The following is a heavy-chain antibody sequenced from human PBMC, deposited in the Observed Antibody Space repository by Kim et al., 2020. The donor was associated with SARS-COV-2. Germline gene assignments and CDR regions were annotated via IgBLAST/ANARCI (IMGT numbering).Heavy chain of an antibody. Sequence: TYYNPTLKRRVTISVDTSKNQFSPERSSVTAADTAVYYFASLGRVWGMDVWGQGTTVTVSS. CDR2: T. D-gene: IGHD3-16*01. V-gene: IGHV4-39*01. CDR3: ASLGRVWGMDV. J-gene: IGHJ6*02.